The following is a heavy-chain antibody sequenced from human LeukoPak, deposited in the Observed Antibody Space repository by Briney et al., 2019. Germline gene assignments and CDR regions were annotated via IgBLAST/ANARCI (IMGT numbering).Heavy chain of an antibody. CDR1: GFTFSSYG. V-gene: IGHV3-30*02. CDR2: IRYDGGYK. CDR3: ARESILTLDY. D-gene: IGHD3-9*01. Sequence: GGSLRLSCAASGFTFSSYGMHWVRQAPGKGLEWVTFIRYDGGYKYYADSVKGRFTISRDNSKNTLFLQMNSLRAEDTAVYYCARESILTLDYWGQGTLVTVSS. J-gene: IGHJ4*02.